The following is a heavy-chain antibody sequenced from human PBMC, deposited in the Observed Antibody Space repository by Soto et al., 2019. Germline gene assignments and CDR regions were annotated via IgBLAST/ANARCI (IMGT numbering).Heavy chain of an antibody. J-gene: IGHJ6*01. CDR3: ARGPEGLYYYYGMGV. CDR1: VYPFTRYY. CDR2: INPSGGST. Sequence: VKVCCPALVYPFTRYYMHWVRQAPGQGLEWMGIINPSGGSTSYAQKFQGRFTMTSDTFTSTVYMELSSLRSEDTAVYYCARGPEGLYYYYGMGVWGQGTTFTLSS. V-gene: IGHV1-46*01.